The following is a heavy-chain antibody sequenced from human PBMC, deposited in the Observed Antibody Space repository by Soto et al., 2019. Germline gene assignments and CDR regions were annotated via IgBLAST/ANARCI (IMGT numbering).Heavy chain of an antibody. D-gene: IGHD3-3*01. J-gene: IGHJ4*02. CDR3: AKDRSNRQFWSGYPTKDY. CDR1: GFTFSSYG. CDR2: ISYDGSNK. Sequence: PGGSLRLSCAASGFTFSSYGMHWVRQAPGKGLEWVAVISYDGSNKYYADSVKGRFTISRDNSKNTLYLQMNSLRAEDTAVYYCAKDRSNRQFWSGYPTKDYWGQGTLVTVSS. V-gene: IGHV3-30*18.